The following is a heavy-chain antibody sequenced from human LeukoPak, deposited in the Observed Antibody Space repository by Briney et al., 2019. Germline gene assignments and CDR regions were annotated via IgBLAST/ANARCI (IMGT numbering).Heavy chain of an antibody. D-gene: IGHD3-3*01. CDR1: GYTFTSYY. Sequence: GASVKVSCKASGYTFTSYYMHWVRQAPGQGLEWMGWINPNSGGTNYAQKFQGRVTMTRDTSISTAYVELSRLRSDDTAVYYCARDEDSTYYDFWSGYSPNDPWGQGTLVAVSS. J-gene: IGHJ5*02. CDR2: INPNSGGT. CDR3: ARDEDSTYYDFWSGYSPNDP. V-gene: IGHV1-2*02.